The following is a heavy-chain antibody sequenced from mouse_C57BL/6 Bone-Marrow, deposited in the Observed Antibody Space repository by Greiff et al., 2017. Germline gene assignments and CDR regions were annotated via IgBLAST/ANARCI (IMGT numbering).Heavy chain of an antibody. V-gene: IGHV1-72*01. CDR1: GYTFTSYW. CDR3: ARRDYGSCSSWFAY. Sequence: QVQLQQPGAELVKPGASVKLSCKASGYTFTSYWMHWVKQRPGRGLEWIGRIDPNSGGTKYNEKFKSKATLTVDKPSSTAYMQLSSLTSEDSAVYYCARRDYGSCSSWFAYWGQGTLVTVSA. J-gene: IGHJ3*01. CDR2: IDPNSGGT. D-gene: IGHD1-1*01.